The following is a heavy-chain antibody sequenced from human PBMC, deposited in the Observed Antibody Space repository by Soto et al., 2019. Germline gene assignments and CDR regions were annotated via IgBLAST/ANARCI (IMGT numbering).Heavy chain of an antibody. Sequence: SVKVSCKASGGTFSSYAMSWVRQAPGQGLEWMGGIIPIFGTANYAQKFQGRVTITADESTSTAYMELSSLRSEDTAVYYCARDLSVVVPAAMGYYYYGMDVWGQGTTVTVSS. D-gene: IGHD2-2*01. CDR2: IIPIFGTA. CDR3: ARDLSVVVPAAMGYYYYGMDV. J-gene: IGHJ6*02. CDR1: GGTFSSYA. V-gene: IGHV1-69*13.